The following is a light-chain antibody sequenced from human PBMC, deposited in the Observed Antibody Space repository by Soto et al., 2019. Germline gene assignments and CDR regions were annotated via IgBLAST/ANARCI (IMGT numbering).Light chain of an antibody. V-gene: IGKV1-5*03. CDR3: QHYNSYSEA. CDR1: QSISTD. Sequence: DIQMTQSPSSLSASVGDRVTITCRASQSISTDLNWYQQKPGKAPKLLIYKASTLKSGVPSRFSGSGSGTEFTLTISGLQPDDFATYYCQHYNSYSEAFGQGTKVDIK. CDR2: KAS. J-gene: IGKJ1*01.